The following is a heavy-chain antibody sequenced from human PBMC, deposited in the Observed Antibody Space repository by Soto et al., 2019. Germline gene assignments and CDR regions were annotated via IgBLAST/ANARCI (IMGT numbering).Heavy chain of an antibody. CDR1: GFTFSSYG. D-gene: IGHD4-17*01. CDR2: IWYDGSNK. V-gene: IGHV3-33*01. CDR3: ARDFYGDYVIDY. Sequence: HPGGSLRLSCAASGFTFSSYGMHWVRQAPGKGLEWVAVIWYDGSNKYYADSVKGRFTISRDNSKNTLYLQMNSLRAEDTAVYYCARDFYGDYVIDYWGQGTLVTVSS. J-gene: IGHJ4*02.